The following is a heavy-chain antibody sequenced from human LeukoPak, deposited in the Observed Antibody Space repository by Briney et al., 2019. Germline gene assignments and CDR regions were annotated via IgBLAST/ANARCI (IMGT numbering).Heavy chain of an antibody. D-gene: IGHD3-10*01. CDR3: ARGDYYYGSGSYPFDY. J-gene: IGHJ4*02. CDR1: GYSISSGNY. Sequence: SETLSLTCSVSGYSISSGNYWGWIRQPPGKGLEWIGSVYHTGSTDYNPSLKSRVTISVDTSKNQFSLKLSSVTAADTAVYFCARGDYYYGSGSYPFDYWGQGTLVTVSS. CDR2: VYHTGST. V-gene: IGHV4-38-2*02.